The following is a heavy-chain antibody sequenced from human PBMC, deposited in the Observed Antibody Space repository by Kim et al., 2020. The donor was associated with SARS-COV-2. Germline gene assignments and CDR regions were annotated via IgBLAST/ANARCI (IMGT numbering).Heavy chain of an antibody. CDR3: ARSLYVWGSYRYLKQAYGY. CDR1: GYTFTSYY. Sequence: ASVKVSCKASGYTFTSYYMHWVRQAPGQGLEWMGIINPSGGSTSYAQKFQGRVTMTRDTSTSTVYMELSSLRSEDTAVYYCARSLYVWGSYRYLKQAYGYWGQGTLVTVSS. D-gene: IGHD3-16*02. J-gene: IGHJ4*02. CDR2: INPSGGST. V-gene: IGHV1-46*01.